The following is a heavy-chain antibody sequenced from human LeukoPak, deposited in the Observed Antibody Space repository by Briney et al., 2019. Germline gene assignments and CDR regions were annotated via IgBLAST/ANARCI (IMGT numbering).Heavy chain of an antibody. V-gene: IGHV4-61*01. D-gene: IGHD5-24*01. CDR1: GGSVSTGSYY. CDR2: MYYSGST. Sequence: SETLSLTCTLSGGSVSTGSYYWGWIRPPPGKGLEWIGYMYYSGSTNFNPSLKNRVTISIDMSKNQFYLKLSSVTAADTAVYFCARGGDAYSYSYWGQGTLVTVSS. J-gene: IGHJ4*02. CDR3: ARGGDAYSYSY.